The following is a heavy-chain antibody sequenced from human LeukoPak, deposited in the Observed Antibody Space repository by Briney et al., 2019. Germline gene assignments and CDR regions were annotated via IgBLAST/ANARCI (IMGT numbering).Heavy chain of an antibody. Sequence: PSETLSLTCAVYGGSFSGYYWSWIRQPPGKGLEWIGEINHSGSTNYNPSLKSRVTISVDTSKNQFSLKLSSVTAADTAVYYCARARSRDGYNIDAFDIWGQGTMVTVSS. J-gene: IGHJ3*02. CDR2: INHSGST. CDR3: ARARSRDGYNIDAFDI. D-gene: IGHD5-24*01. V-gene: IGHV4-34*01. CDR1: GGSFSGYY.